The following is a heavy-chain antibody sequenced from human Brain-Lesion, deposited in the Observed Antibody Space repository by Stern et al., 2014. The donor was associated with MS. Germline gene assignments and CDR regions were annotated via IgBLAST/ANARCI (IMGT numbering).Heavy chain of an antibody. CDR1: GGSISSGGYY. D-gene: IGHD2-2*01. J-gene: IGHJ6*02. Sequence: QVQLQESGPGLVKPSQTLSLSCTVSGGSISSGGYYWSWIRQPAGKGLEWIGRIFNSGSTSYNPPPKSRVTISIDTSKNPFSLRLNPMTAADTAVYYCARGRVVPGFQYYATDVWGQGTTVIVSS. CDR2: IFNSGST. CDR3: ARGRVVPGFQYYATDV. V-gene: IGHV4-61*02.